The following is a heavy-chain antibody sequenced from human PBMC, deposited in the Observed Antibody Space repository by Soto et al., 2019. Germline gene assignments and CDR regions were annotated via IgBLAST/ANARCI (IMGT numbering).Heavy chain of an antibody. CDR1: GGSISSYY. J-gene: IGHJ3*02. CDR2: IYYSGST. V-gene: IGHV4-59*08. CDR3: ARRPGAVVVAATYAFDI. D-gene: IGHD2-15*01. Sequence: SETLSLTCTVSGGSISSYYWSWIRQPPGKGLEWIGYIYYSGSTNYNPSLKSRVTISVDTSKNQFSLKLSSVTAADTAVYYCARRPGAVVVAATYAFDIWGQGTMVTVSS.